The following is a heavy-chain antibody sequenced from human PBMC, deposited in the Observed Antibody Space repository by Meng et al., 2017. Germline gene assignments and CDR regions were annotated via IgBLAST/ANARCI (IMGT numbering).Heavy chain of an antibody. Sequence: LQASVPSVWKPTKNPPLTCPFVGFSLSTSGWGVGWIRQPPGKALEWLALIYWDDDKRYSPSLKSRLTITKDTSKNQVVLTMTNMDPVDTATYYCAHRRDYYGSGNHFDYWGQGTLVTVSS. CDR2: IYWDDDK. J-gene: IGHJ4*02. D-gene: IGHD3-10*01. CDR1: GFSLSTSGWG. V-gene: IGHV2-5*02. CDR3: AHRRDYYGSGNHFDY.